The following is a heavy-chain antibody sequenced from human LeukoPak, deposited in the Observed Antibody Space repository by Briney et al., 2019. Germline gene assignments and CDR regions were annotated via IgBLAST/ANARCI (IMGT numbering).Heavy chain of an antibody. J-gene: IGHJ4*02. CDR3: ARGGYSSRWYSVKWTLDY. V-gene: IGHV1-2*02. Sequence: GASVKVSCKASGHTFTGYYMHWVRQAPGQGLEWMGWINPNSGGTNYAQKFQGRVTMTRDTSISTAYMELSRLRSDDTAVYYCARGGYSSRWYSVKWTLDYRGQGTLVTVSS. CDR2: INPNSGGT. CDR1: GHTFTGYY. D-gene: IGHD6-13*01.